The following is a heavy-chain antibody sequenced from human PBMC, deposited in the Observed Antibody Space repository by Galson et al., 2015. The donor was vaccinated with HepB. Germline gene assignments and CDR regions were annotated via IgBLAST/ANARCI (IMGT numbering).Heavy chain of an antibody. CDR2: IIPIFGTA. J-gene: IGHJ6*03. CDR3: ARADIVVVPAGNYYYYYMDV. D-gene: IGHD2-2*01. V-gene: IGHV1-69*13. Sequence: SVKVSCKVSGYTLTELSMHWVRQAPGQGLEWMGGIIPIFGTANYAQKFQGRVTITADESTSTAYMELSSLRSEDTAVYYCARADIVVVPAGNYYYYYMDVWGKGTTVTVSS. CDR1: GYTLTELS.